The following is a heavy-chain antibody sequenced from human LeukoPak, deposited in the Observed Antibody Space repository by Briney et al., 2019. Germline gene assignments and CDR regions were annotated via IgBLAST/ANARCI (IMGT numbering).Heavy chain of an antibody. CDR2: ISGSGGST. V-gene: IGHV3-23*01. CDR1: GFPFSNYW. CDR3: AKGNYYYYDSSGYYSYYFDY. D-gene: IGHD3-22*01. J-gene: IGHJ4*02. Sequence: GGSLRLSCATSGFPFSNYWMNWVRQAPGKGLEWVSAISGSGGSTYYADSVEGRFTISRDNSKNTLYLQMNSLRAEDTAVYYCAKGNYYYYDSSGYYSYYFDYWGQGTLVTVSS.